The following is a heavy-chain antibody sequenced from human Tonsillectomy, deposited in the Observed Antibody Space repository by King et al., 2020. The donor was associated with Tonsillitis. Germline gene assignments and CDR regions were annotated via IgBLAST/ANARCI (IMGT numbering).Heavy chain of an antibody. V-gene: IGHV3-30*04. CDR3: ARSMTRDAFAI. CDR1: GFTFSSYS. J-gene: IGHJ3*02. CDR2: ISYDGGNK. Sequence: VQLVESGGGVVQPGRSLRLSCAASGFTFSSYSIHWVRQAPGKGLEWVAVISYDGGNKYYADSVKGRFTISRDNSKNTLSLQMNSLRAEDTAVYYCARSMTRDAFAIWGQGTMVTVSS. D-gene: IGHD2-21*02.